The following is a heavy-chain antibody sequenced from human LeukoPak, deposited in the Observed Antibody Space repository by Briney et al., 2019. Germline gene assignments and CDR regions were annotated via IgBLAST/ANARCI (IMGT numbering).Heavy chain of an antibody. CDR1: GFTFSSYG. Sequence: GGSLRLSCAASGFTFSSYGMHWVRQAPGKGLEWVAVISYDGSNKYYADSVKGRFTISRDNSKNTLYLQMNSLRAEDTAVYYCAKELRGLWFGLPGFYGMDVWGQGTTVTVSS. CDR2: ISYDGSNK. CDR3: AKELRGLWFGLPGFYGMDV. J-gene: IGHJ6*02. D-gene: IGHD3-10*01. V-gene: IGHV3-30*18.